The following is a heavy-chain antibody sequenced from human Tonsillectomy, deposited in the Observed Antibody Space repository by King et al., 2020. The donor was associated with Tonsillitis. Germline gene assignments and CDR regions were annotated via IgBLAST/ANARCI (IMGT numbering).Heavy chain of an antibody. CDR3: ARVGDYAAFDI. CDR1: GFTFSSYA. Sequence: VQLVESGGGLVQPGGSLRLSCAASGFTFSSYAMHWVRQAPGKGLEYVSAISNIGLSTYYANSVKGRFTISRDNSKNTLYLQMGSLRAEDMAVYYCARVGDYAAFDIWGQGTMVTVSS. CDR2: ISNIGLST. J-gene: IGHJ3*02. V-gene: IGHV3-64*01. D-gene: IGHD4-17*01.